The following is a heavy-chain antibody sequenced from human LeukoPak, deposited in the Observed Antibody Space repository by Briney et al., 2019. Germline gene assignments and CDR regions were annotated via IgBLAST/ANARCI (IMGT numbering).Heavy chain of an antibody. J-gene: IGHJ4*02. Sequence: PGGSLRLSCASSGFIFSSYGMYWVRQAPGKGLEWVALIRYDGSNKYYADSVKGRFTIARDNSKNTLYLQMNSLRAEDTAVYYCAKTPYGGTVGYFDYWGQGTLVTVSS. D-gene: IGHD4/OR15-4a*01. CDR1: GFIFSSYG. V-gene: IGHV3-30*02. CDR3: AKTPYGGTVGYFDY. CDR2: IRYDGSNK.